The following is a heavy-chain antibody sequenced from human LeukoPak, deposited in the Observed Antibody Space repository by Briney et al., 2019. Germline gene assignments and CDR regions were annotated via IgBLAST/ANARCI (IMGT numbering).Heavy chain of an antibody. CDR1: GYSFTNYW. D-gene: IGHD6-13*01. CDR2: IYPGDSDS. V-gene: IGHV5-51*01. Sequence: GESLKISCKGSGYSFTNYWIGWVRQMPGKGLEWMGIIYPGDSDSRNSPSFQAQVSISADKSINTAYLQWSSLKASDTAMYYCARLSDIAADGTHYFDYWGQGTLVTVSP. CDR3: ARLSDIAADGTHYFDY. J-gene: IGHJ4*02.